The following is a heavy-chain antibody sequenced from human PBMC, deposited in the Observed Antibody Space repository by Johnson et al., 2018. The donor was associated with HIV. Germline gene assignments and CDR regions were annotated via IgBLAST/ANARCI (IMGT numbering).Heavy chain of an antibody. Sequence: VQLVESGGGLVQPGRSPTLSCAASGFTFSYYAIFWVRQAPGKGLEWVANIKQDGSEKYYVDSVKGRFTISRDNAKNSLYLQMNSLRAEDTAVYYCARLIVGAPGAFDIWGQGTMVTVSS. J-gene: IGHJ3*02. V-gene: IGHV3-7*05. D-gene: IGHD1-26*01. CDR3: ARLIVGAPGAFDI. CDR2: IKQDGSEK. CDR1: GFTFSYYA.